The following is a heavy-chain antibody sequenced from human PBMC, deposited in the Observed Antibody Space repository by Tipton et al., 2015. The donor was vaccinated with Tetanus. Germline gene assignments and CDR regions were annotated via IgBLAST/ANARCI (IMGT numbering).Heavy chain of an antibody. Sequence: SLRLSCIASGFTFTSYSMNWVRQAPGKGLEWVSYISYSSGTIYYADSVQGRFTISRDNAKNLLYLQMNSLRDEDTAVYYCARDSTHRRDGYNDFDYWGQGTLVTVSS. CDR1: GFTFTSYS. CDR3: ARDSTHRRDGYNDFDY. V-gene: IGHV3-48*02. D-gene: IGHD5-24*01. CDR2: ISYSSGTI. J-gene: IGHJ4*02.